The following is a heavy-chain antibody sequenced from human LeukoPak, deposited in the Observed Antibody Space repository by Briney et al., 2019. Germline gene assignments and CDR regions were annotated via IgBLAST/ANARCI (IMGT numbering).Heavy chain of an antibody. Sequence: GGSLRLSCAASGFTFSSYEMNWVRQAPGKGLEWVSSISSSSYIYYADPVKGRFTISRDNAKNSLYLQMNSLRAEDTAVYYCARQGLRYFDWLSIMGIDYWGQGTLVTVSS. J-gene: IGHJ4*02. D-gene: IGHD3-9*01. CDR3: ARQGLRYFDWLSIMGIDY. CDR2: ISSSSYI. V-gene: IGHV3-21*01. CDR1: GFTFSSYE.